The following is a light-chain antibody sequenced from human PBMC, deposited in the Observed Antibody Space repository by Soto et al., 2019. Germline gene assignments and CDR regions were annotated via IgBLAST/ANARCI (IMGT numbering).Light chain of an antibody. CDR3: QQYNSYPLT. Sequence: DIQMTQSPSSVSASVGDGGTITCRASQSISSWLAWYQQKPGKAPKLLIYDAYSLESGVTSRFSGSGSGTEFTLTISSLQPDDFATYYCQQYNSYPLTVGGGTQVEIK. CDR2: DAY. CDR1: QSISSW. V-gene: IGKV1-5*01. J-gene: IGKJ4*01.